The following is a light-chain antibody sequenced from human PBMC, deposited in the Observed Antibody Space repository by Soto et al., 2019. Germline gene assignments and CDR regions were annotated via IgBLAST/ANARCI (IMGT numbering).Light chain of an antibody. CDR3: QQLYTYPLT. Sequence: IQLTQSPSSLSASVGDRVTITCRASQGTNNYLAWYQQKPEKAPKLLIYAASTLQSGVPLRFSGSGSGTDFTLTISSLQPEDFATYYCQQLYTYPLTFGGGTKVDIK. CDR1: QGTNNY. CDR2: AAS. V-gene: IGKV1-9*01. J-gene: IGKJ4*01.